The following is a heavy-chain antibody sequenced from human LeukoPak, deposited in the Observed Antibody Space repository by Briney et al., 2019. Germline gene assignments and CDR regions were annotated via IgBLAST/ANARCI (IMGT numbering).Heavy chain of an antibody. V-gene: IGHV3-23*01. Sequence: GGSLRLSCAASGFTFSKYAMGWVRQAPGKGLEWVSTISGSRGNTYYSDLEEGRFTISRDNSKNTLYLQMSSLRAEDTAVYYCAASDCSSASCLFDHWGQGTLVTVSS. CDR3: AASDCSSASCLFDH. CDR2: ISGSRGNT. D-gene: IGHD2-2*01. J-gene: IGHJ4*02. CDR1: GFTFSKYA.